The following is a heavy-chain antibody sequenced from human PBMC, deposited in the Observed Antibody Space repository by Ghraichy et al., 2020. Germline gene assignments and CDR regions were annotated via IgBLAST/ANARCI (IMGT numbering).Heavy chain of an antibody. CDR3: ARSAEYYYDSSGWGNAFDI. V-gene: IGHV3-23*01. CDR2: ISGSGGST. CDR1: GFTFSSYA. J-gene: IGHJ3*02. Sequence: LSLTCAASGFTFSSYAMSWVRQAPGKGLEWVSAISGSGGSTYYADSVKGRFTISRDNSKNTLYLQMNSLRAEDTAVYYCARSAEYYYDSSGWGNAFDIWGQGTMVTVSS. D-gene: IGHD3-22*01.